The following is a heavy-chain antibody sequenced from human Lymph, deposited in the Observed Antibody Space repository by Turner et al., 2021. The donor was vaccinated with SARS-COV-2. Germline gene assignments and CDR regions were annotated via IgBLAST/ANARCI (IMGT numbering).Heavy chain of an antibody. CDR2: ITFTSSYI. CDR3: ARGPPDFPYYFDY. V-gene: IGHV3-21*01. D-gene: IGHD2-21*02. Sequence: EVQLVEPGGGLAQPGGSLSLSCSASGFTVSSYSMHWVRQAPGKGLEWVSSITFTSSYIYYADSVKGRFTISRDNAKNSLYLQMNSLGAEDTAVYYCARGPPDFPYYFDYWGQGTLVTVSS. J-gene: IGHJ4*02. CDR1: GFTVSSYS.